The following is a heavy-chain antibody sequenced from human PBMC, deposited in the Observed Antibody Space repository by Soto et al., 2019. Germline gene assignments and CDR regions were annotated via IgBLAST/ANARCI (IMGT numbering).Heavy chain of an antibody. D-gene: IGHD3-22*01. V-gene: IGHV4-4*02. J-gene: IGHJ6*03. CDR3: ARGSSYFEGSYYYMDV. CDR2: IYQSGST. CDR1: GDSISSSNW. Sequence: QVQLQESGPGLVKPSGTLPLTCAVSGDSISSSNWWSWVRQTPGKGLEWIGEIYQSGSTNYNPSLKSRVTISIDKSKNLFSLKLSSVTAEDTAVYYCARGSSYFEGSYYYMDVWGNGTTVTVSS.